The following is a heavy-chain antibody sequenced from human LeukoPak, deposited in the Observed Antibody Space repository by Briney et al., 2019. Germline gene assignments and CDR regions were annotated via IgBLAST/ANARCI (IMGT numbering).Heavy chain of an antibody. CDR3: ASTSAAGLENKYYYYYYGMDV. D-gene: IGHD6-13*01. CDR1: GGSFSGYY. J-gene: IGHJ6*04. V-gene: IGHV4-34*01. CDR2: INKSVST. Sequence: PSETLSLTCAVYGGSFSGYYWSWNRQPPGEWLEWIGEINKSVSTNYNPSLKRRVTISVDTSKNQFSLKLSSVTAADTAVYYCASTSAAGLENKYYYYYYGMDVWGKGTTVTVSS.